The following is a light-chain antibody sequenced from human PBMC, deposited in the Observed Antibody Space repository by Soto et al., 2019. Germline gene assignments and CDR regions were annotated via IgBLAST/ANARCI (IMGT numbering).Light chain of an antibody. Sequence: QSVLTQPPSASGTPGQRVTISCSGSSSNIGSNYVYWYQQLPGTAPKLLIYRNNQRPSGVPDRFSGSKSGTSASLAISGLRSEDEADYYCAAWDDSLXXYVFGTGT. CDR2: RNN. J-gene: IGLJ1*01. V-gene: IGLV1-47*01. CDR1: SSNIGSNY. CDR3: AAWDDSLXXYV.